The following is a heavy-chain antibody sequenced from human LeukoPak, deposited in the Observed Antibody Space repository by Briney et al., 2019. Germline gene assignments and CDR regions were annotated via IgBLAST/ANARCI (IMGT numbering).Heavy chain of an antibody. CDR1: GGSISNGNW. CDR3: VRCGSYCLDY. Sequence: SGTLSLTCDVSGGSISNGNWWSWVRQPPGKGLEWIGEMYHTGRTNYNPSLKSRVSISVDKSKNQLSLNLNSVTAADTAVYYCVRCGSYCLDYWGQGTLVTVSS. V-gene: IGHV4-4*02. J-gene: IGHJ4*02. CDR2: MYHTGRT. D-gene: IGHD1-26*01.